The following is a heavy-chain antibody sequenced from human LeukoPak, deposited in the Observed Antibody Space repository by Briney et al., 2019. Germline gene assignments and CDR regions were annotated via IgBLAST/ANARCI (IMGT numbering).Heavy chain of an antibody. V-gene: IGHV4-59*01. J-gene: IGHJ4*02. Sequence: PSETLSLTCTVSGGSINGYYWSWIRQPPGKGLEWIPYIYYRGITHYNPSLKSRVAISVDTSKNQFSLRLSSVIAADTAIYYCARYSSGLYYYFDYWGQGTLVTV. CDR1: GGSINGYY. D-gene: IGHD6-19*01. CDR3: ARYSSGLYYYFDY. CDR2: IYYRGIT.